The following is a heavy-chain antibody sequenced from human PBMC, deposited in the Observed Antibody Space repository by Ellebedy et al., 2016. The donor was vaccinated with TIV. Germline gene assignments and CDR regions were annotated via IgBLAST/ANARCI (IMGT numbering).Heavy chain of an antibody. V-gene: IGHV4-39*07. CDR1: GGSVSTTNFY. D-gene: IGHD3-10*01. J-gene: IGHJ4*01. Sequence: MPSETLSLTCTVSGGSVSTTNFYWGWVRKHPGKGLEWIGTIYYSGTSQYNPSLESRVTRSINASNDQFSLRMSSLTAADTAIYYCARSYYNGGHNFSPGEWGQGTLVTVSS. CDR3: ARSYYNGGHNFSPGE. CDR2: IYYSGTS.